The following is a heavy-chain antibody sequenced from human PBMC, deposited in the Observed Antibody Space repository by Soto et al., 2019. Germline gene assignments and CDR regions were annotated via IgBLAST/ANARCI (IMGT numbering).Heavy chain of an antibody. Sequence: SVKVSCRASGGTFSTDAISWVRQAPVQGLEWMGGIIPIFGTANYAQKFQGRVTITADESTSTAYMELRSLRSEDTAVYYCARDWERAAAGPNWFDPWGQGTLVTVSS. J-gene: IGHJ5*02. CDR1: GGTFSTDA. D-gene: IGHD6-13*01. CDR2: IIPIFGTA. CDR3: ARDWERAAAGPNWFDP. V-gene: IGHV1-69*01.